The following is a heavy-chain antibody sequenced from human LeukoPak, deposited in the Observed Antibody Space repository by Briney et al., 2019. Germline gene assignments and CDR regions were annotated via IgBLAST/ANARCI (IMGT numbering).Heavy chain of an antibody. CDR1: GFSISSGYY. CDR3: ARGPLSGSYPVHY. J-gene: IGHJ4*02. D-gene: IGHD1-26*01. CDR2: IYHSGST. Sequence: PSETLSLTCTVSGFSISSGYYWGWIRQPPGKGLEWIASIYHSGSTYYNPSLKSRVTISVDTSKNQFSLKLSSVTAADTAVYFCARGPLSGSYPVHYWGQGTLVTVSS. V-gene: IGHV4-38-2*02.